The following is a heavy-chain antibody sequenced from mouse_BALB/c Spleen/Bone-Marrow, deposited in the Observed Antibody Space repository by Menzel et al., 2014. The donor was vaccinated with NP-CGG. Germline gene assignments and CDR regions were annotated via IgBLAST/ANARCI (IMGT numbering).Heavy chain of an antibody. CDR3: ARRATTVVATDY. CDR2: INPSNGRT. D-gene: IGHD1-1*01. CDR1: GYTFTSYW. V-gene: IGHV1S81*02. Sequence: QVQLQQSGAELVKPGASVKLSCKASGYTFTSYWMHWVKQRPGQGLEWIGEINPSNGRTNYNEKFKSKATLTVDKSSSTAYMQLSSLTSEDSAVYYCARRATTVVATDYWGQGTTRTVSS. J-gene: IGHJ2*01.